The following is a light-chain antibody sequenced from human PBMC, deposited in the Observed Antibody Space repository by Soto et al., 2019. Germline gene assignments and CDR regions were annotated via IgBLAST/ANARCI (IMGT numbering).Light chain of an antibody. J-gene: IGLJ3*02. CDR2: EVS. Sequence: QSVLTQPASVSGSPGQSVTISCTATTSDIGHYNYVSWYQQHPGKAPQLVIYEVSNRPLGVSSRYSGSKSGNTASLTISGLQAEDEADYYCSSYRSTITVFGGGTKLTVL. CDR1: TSDIGHYNY. V-gene: IGLV2-14*01. CDR3: SSYRSTITV.